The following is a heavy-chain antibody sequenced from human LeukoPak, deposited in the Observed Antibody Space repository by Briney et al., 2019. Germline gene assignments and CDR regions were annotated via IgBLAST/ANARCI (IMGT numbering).Heavy chain of an antibody. D-gene: IGHD2-15*01. J-gene: IGHJ6*02. CDR2: ISGSGGST. CDR1: GFTFSSYA. V-gene: IGHV3-23*01. Sequence: PGGSLRLSCAASGFTFSSYAMSWVRQAPGKGLEWVSAISGSGGSTYYADSVKGRFTISRDNSKNTLYLQMNSLRAEDTAVYYCAKYKGPSSSGALRGTYYYGMDVWGQGTTVTVSS. CDR3: AKYKGPSSSGALRGTYYYGMDV.